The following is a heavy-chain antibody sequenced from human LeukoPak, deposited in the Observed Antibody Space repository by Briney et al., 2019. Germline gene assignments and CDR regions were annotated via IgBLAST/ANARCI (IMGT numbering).Heavy chain of an antibody. V-gene: IGHV4-61*02. CDR2: IYTNGST. J-gene: IGHJ4*02. D-gene: IGHD3-22*01. Sequence: SETLSLTCTVSGGPISSGSYYWSWIRQPAGKGLEWIGRIYTNGSTNYNPSLKSRVTISVDTSKNQFSLKLSSVTAADTAVYYCARGSTYYYDSSIDYWGQGTLVTVSS. CDR1: GGPISSGSYY. CDR3: ARGSTYYYDSSIDY.